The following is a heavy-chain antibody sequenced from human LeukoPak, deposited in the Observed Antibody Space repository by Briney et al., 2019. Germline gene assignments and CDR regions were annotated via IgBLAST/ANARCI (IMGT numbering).Heavy chain of an antibody. V-gene: IGHV4-34*01. CDR2: INHSGST. CDR1: GGSFSGYY. D-gene: IGHD1-26*01. J-gene: IGHJ6*02. Sequence: SETLSLTCAVYGGSFSGYYWSWIRQPPGKGLEWIGEINHSGSTNYNPSLKGRVTISVDTSKNQFSLQLNSVTPEDTAVYYCARDLYSGSYSENPNYYYYYGMDVWGQGTTVTVSS. CDR3: ARDLYSGSYSENPNYYYYYGMDV.